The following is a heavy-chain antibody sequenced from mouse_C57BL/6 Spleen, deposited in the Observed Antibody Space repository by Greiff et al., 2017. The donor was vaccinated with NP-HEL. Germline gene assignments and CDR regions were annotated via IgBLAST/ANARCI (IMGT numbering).Heavy chain of an antibody. CDR3: ARELGTSFGY. J-gene: IGHJ2*01. D-gene: IGHD4-1*01. CDR1: GYAFSSSW. Sequence: QVQLKQSGPELVKPGASVKISCKASGYAFSSSWMNWAKQRPGKGLEWIGRIYPGDGDTNYNGKFKGKATLTADKSSSTAYMQLSSLTSEDSAVYFGARELGTSFGYWGQGTTLTVSS. V-gene: IGHV1-82*01. CDR2: IYPGDGDT.